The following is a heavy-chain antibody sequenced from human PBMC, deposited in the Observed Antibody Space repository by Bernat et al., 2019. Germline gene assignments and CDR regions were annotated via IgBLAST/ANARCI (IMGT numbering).Heavy chain of an antibody. V-gene: IGHV3-7*01. CDR2: IKQDGSEK. CDR3: AGFAH. J-gene: IGHJ5*02. CDR1: GFTFSSHW. Sequence: EVQLVESGGGLVQPGGSLRLSCAASGFTFSSHWMSWVRQAPGKGLEWVSNIKQDGSEKYYVDAVKGRFTISRDNAKNSLYLQMNSLRAEDTAVYYCAGFAHWGQGTVVTVSS.